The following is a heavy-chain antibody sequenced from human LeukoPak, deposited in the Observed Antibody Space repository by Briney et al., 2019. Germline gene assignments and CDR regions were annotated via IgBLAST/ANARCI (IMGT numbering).Heavy chain of an antibody. J-gene: IGHJ4*02. CDR2: IYYSGST. CDR3: ARNSRYYDSSGYYSYFDY. CDR1: GGSISSSSYY. D-gene: IGHD3-22*01. V-gene: IGHV4-39*01. Sequence: SETLSLTCTVSGGSISSSSYYWGWVRQPPGKGLEWIGSIYYSGSTYYNPSRKSRVTISVDTSKNQFSLKLSSVTAADTAVYYCARNSRYYDSSGYYSYFDYWGQGTLVTVSS.